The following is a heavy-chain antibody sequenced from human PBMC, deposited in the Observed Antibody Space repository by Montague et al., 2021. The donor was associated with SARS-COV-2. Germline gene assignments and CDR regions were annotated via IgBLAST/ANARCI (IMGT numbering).Heavy chain of an antibody. V-gene: IGHV3-30*04. J-gene: IGHJ6*02. Sequence: SLRLSCAASGFTFSSYAMHWVRQAPGKGLEWVAVISYDGSNKYYADSVKGRFTISRDNSKNTLYLQINSLRAEDTAVYYCARVLDYYGSGSYPLYYYYGMDVWGQGTTVTVSS. CDR1: GFTFSSYA. CDR2: ISYDGSNK. D-gene: IGHD3-10*01. CDR3: ARVLDYYGSGSYPLYYYYGMDV.